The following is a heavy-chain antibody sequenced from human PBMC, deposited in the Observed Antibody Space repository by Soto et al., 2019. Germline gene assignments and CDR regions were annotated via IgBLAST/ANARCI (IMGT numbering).Heavy chain of an antibody. CDR3: AKTITIFGVVIGAFDY. J-gene: IGHJ4*02. CDR1: GFTFRSYG. V-gene: IGHV3-33*06. CDR2: IWYDGSKQ. D-gene: IGHD3-3*01. Sequence: GGSLRLSCAASGFTFRSYGFHWVRQAPGEGLEWVAVIWYDGSKQYYAESMKGRFTISRDSSKNTLWLQMNSLRAEDTAVYYCAKTITIFGVVIGAFDYWGQGTLVTVSS.